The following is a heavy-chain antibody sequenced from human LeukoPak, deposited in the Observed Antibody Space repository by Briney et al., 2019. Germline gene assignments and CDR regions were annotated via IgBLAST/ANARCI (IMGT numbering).Heavy chain of an antibody. Sequence: ASVKVSCKASGYTFTSYGISWVRQAPGQGLEWMGWISAYNGNTNYAQKLQGRVTMTTDTSTSTAYMELRSLSSDDTAVYYCVRYYYSSGYYSGAFDIWGQGTMVTVSS. CDR1: GYTFTSYG. CDR2: ISAYNGNT. V-gene: IGHV1-18*01. D-gene: IGHD3-22*01. J-gene: IGHJ3*02. CDR3: VRYYYSSGYYSGAFDI.